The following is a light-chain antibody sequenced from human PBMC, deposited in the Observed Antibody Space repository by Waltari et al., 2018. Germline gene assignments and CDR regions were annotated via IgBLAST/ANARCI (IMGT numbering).Light chain of an antibody. Sequence: YGLTQPPSVSVAPGETASISWGGNDIGSPTVHWYQQKPGQAPVLVVDDETDRPSGIPERFSGSNSGNTATLTITRVEAGDEADYYCQVWEDSSDHPGVFGGGTKLTVL. CDR3: QVWEDSSDHPGV. V-gene: IGLV3-21*02. CDR1: DIGSPT. CDR2: DET. J-gene: IGLJ3*02.